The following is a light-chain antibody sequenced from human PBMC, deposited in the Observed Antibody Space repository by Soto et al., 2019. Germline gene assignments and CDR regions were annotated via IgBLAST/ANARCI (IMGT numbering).Light chain of an antibody. Sequence: EIVLKQSPATLSLSPGERATLSCRASQSVSSYLAWYQQKPGQAPRLLIYDASNRATGIPARFSGSGSGTDFTLTISSLDPEDFAVYYCQQRSNWPPLTFGGGTKVEIK. CDR3: QQRSNWPPLT. J-gene: IGKJ4*01. V-gene: IGKV3-11*01. CDR1: QSVSSY. CDR2: DAS.